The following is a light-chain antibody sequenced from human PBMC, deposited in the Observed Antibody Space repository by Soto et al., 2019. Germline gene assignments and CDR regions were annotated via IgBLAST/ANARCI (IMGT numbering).Light chain of an antibody. J-gene: IGLJ1*01. Sequence: QSALTQPPSASGSPGQSVTIPCTGTNSDVGGYNYVSWYQQYPGKAPKLIIYDVTRRPSGVPDRFSGSKSGNTASLTVSGLQADDEADYYCSSDARGNNYVFGAGTKLTVL. CDR2: DVT. CDR1: NSDVGGYNY. V-gene: IGLV2-8*01. CDR3: SSDARGNNYV.